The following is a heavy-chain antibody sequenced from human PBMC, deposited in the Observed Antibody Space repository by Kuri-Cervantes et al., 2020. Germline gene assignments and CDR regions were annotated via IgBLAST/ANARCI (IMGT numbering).Heavy chain of an antibody. J-gene: IGHJ6*03. CDR2: MNPNSGNT. CDR1: GYTLSGYQ. V-gene: IGHV1-8*02. D-gene: IGHD6-13*01. CDR3: ARERLAATANYYYYMDV. Sequence: ASVKVSCKSSGYTLSGYQLHWVRQAPGQGLEWMGWMNPNSGNTGYAQKFQGRVTMTRNTSISTAYMELSRLRCDDTAVYYCARERLAATANYYYYMDVWGKGTTVTVSS.